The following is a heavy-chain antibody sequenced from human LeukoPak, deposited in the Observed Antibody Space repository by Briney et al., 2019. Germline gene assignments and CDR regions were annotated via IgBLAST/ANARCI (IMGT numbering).Heavy chain of an antibody. CDR2: IRYDGSNK. V-gene: IGHV3-30*02. Sequence: GGSLRLSCAASGFTFSSYGMHWVRQAPGKGLEWVAFIRYDGSNKYYADSVKGRFTISRDNSKNTLYLQMNSLRAEDTAVYYCAKWVDIWSGYSSYYYYYMDVWGKGTTVTVSS. D-gene: IGHD3-3*01. CDR3: AKWVDIWSGYSSYYYYYMDV. CDR1: GFTFSSYG. J-gene: IGHJ6*03.